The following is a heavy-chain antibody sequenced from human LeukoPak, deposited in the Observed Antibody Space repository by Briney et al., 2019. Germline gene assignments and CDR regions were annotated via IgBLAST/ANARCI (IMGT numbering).Heavy chain of an antibody. CDR1: GGSFSGYY. Sequence: SGTLSLTCAVYGGSFSGYYWSWIRQPPGKGLEWIGEINHSRSTNYNPSLNSRVTISVDTSKNQFSLKLSSVTAADTAVYYCAGRESDGSGSRTFDYWGQGTLVTVSS. CDR3: AGRESDGSGSRTFDY. CDR2: INHSRST. V-gene: IGHV4-34*01. J-gene: IGHJ4*02. D-gene: IGHD3-10*01.